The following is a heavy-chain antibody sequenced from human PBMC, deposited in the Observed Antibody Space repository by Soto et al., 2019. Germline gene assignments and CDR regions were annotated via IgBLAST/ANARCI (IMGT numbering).Heavy chain of an antibody. CDR1: GGSISSSSYY. CDR3: ARVSPKWLPWPDRCSGGSCYTGSHGMDV. Sequence: TLSLTCTVSGGSISSSSYYWGWIRQPPGKGLEWIGSIYYSLSTYYNPSLKSRVTISVDTSKNQFSLKLSSVTAADTAVYYCARVSPKWLPWPDRCSGGSCYTGSHGMDVWGQGTSFTVSS. V-gene: IGHV4-39*01. CDR2: IYYSLST. D-gene: IGHD2-15*01. J-gene: IGHJ6*02.